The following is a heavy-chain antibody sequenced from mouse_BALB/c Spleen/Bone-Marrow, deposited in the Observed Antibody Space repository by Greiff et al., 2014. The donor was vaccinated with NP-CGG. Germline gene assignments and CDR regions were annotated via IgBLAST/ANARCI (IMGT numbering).Heavy chain of an antibody. Sequence: VQLQQSGAELVKPGASVKLSCKASGYTFTSYWMPWVQQRPGQGLEWIGEINPSDGRTNYKEKFKSKTTLAIDKTTSTAYMQLSSLASEDTAVYDCEGTGFDYWGQGTTLTVSS. V-gene: IGHV1S81*02. CDR2: INPSDGRT. CDR1: GYTFTSYW. D-gene: IGHD2-14*01. CDR3: EGTGFDY. J-gene: IGHJ2*01.